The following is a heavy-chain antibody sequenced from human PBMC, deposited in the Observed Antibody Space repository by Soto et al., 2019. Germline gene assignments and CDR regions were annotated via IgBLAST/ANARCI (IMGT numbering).Heavy chain of an antibody. Sequence: EVQLVESGEGLVQPGWSLRLSCAASGFTFSSYNIHWIRQAPGKGLEFVSAISRSGDRTYYADSVKGRFTITRDNSKNTVWLQMGSLRAEDMAVYYFARARCSSGQCYYFDYWGRGALVSVSS. CDR3: ARARCSSGQCYYFDY. J-gene: IGHJ4*02. D-gene: IGHD2-15*01. V-gene: IGHV3-64*02. CDR1: GFTFSSYN. CDR2: ISRSGDRT.